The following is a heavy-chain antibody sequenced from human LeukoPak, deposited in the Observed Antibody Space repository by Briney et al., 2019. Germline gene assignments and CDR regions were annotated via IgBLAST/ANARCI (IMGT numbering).Heavy chain of an antibody. CDR3: AVYRDYYDSIGSN. CDR1: GFTVSSNY. D-gene: IGHD3-22*01. V-gene: IGHV3-53*01. Sequence: AETLRPTCAASGFTVSSNYMSWIRQAPGKGLEWVSVIYNGGTTYYAASVKGRVTISRVNSNNNLSLQMNSLRAEDTAVYYCAVYRDYYDSIGSNWGQGTLVTVSS. CDR2: IYNGGTT. J-gene: IGHJ4*02.